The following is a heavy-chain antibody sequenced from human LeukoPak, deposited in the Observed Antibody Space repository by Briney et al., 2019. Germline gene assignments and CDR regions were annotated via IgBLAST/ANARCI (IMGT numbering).Heavy chain of an antibody. CDR1: GFTFSSYA. CDR2: ISGSGGST. D-gene: IGHD3-9*01. J-gene: IGHJ4*02. CDR3: AKRGYDILTGYSSLRYFDY. Sequence: GGSLRLSCAASGFTFSSYAMSWFRQAPGKGLEWVSAISGSGGSTYYADSVKGRFTISRDNSKNTLYLQMNSLRAEDTAVYYCAKRGYDILTGYSSLRYFDYWGQGTLVTVSS. V-gene: IGHV3-23*01.